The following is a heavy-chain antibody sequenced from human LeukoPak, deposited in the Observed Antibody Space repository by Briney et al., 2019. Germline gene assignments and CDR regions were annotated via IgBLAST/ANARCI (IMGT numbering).Heavy chain of an antibody. D-gene: IGHD6-13*01. Sequence: SETLSLTCTVSGASLSSYYWSWIRQPAGKGLEWIGRIYTSGSPSYNPSLKSRVTMSVDTSKNQFSLRLSSVTAADTALYYCAREAISSWFNWFDPWGQGTLVTVSS. CDR3: AREAISSWFNWFDP. V-gene: IGHV4-4*07. CDR1: GASLSSYY. J-gene: IGHJ5*02. CDR2: IYTSGSP.